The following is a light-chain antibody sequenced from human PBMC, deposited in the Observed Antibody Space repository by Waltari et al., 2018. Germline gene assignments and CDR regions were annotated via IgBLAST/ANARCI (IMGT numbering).Light chain of an antibody. CDR1: QSLLHRNGNNY. J-gene: IGKJ1*01. V-gene: IGKV2-28*01. CDR3: MQSLQTLWT. CDR2: LGS. Sequence: DIVVTQSPLSLPVTPGEPASISCRSSQSLLHRNGNNYLDWYLQKPGQSPQLLIYLGSNRASGVPERFSGSGSGTDFTLRISRVEAEDVGVYYCMQSLQTLWTFGQGTKVEIK.